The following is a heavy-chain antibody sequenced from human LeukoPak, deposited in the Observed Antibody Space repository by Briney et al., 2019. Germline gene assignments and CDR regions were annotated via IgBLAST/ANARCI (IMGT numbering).Heavy chain of an antibody. J-gene: IGHJ4*02. D-gene: IGHD1-14*01. CDR1: GYTFTSYD. CDR2: MNPNSGNT. V-gene: IGHV1-8*01. Sequence: ASVKVSCKASGYTFTSYDINWVRQATGQGLEWMGWMNPNSGNTGYAQKFQGRVTMTRNTSISTAYMELSSLRSEDTAVYYCARDLEAQNQNYEGVWGQGTLVTVSS. CDR3: ARDLEAQNQNYEGV.